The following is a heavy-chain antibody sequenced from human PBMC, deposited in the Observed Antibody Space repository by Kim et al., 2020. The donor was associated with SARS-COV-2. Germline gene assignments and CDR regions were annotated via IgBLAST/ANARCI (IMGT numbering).Heavy chain of an antibody. V-gene: IGHV4-34*01. CDR3: ARGKAGWGYYDSSGYFDY. J-gene: IGHJ4*02. Sequence: SETLSLTCAVYGGSFSGYYWSWIRQPPGKGLEWIGEINHSGSTNYNPSLKSRVTISVDTSKNQFSLKLSSVTAADTAVYYCARGKAGWGYYDSSGYFDYWGQGTLVTVSS. CDR2: INHSGST. D-gene: IGHD3-22*01. CDR1: GGSFSGYY.